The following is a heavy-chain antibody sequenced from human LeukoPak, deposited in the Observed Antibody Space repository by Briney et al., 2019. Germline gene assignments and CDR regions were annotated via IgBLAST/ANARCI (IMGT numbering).Heavy chain of an antibody. J-gene: IGHJ5*02. CDR3: ARDSGSYPPYNWFDP. V-gene: IGHV4-4*02. CDR2: IFHSGST. CDR1: GGSISTSHW. D-gene: IGHD1-26*01. Sequence: SETLSLTCAVFGGSISTSHWWSWVRQPPGKGLEWIGEIFHSGSTNYNPSLKSRVTISVDKSKNQFSLKVSSVTAADTAVYYCARDSGSYPPYNWFDPWGQGTLVTVSS.